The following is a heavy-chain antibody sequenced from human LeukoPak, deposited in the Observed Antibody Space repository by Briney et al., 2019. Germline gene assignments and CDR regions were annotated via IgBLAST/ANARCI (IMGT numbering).Heavy chain of an antibody. CDR1: GGSISSGGYY. J-gene: IGHJ4*02. Sequence: SQTLSLTCAVSGGSISSGGYYWSWIRQPPGKGLEWIGYIYYSGSTNYNPSLKSRVTTSVDTSKNQFSLKLSSVTAADTAVYYCARGTGTVVDYWGQGTLVTVSS. V-gene: IGHV4-61*08. CDR3: ARGTGTVVDY. D-gene: IGHD4-23*01. CDR2: IYYSGST.